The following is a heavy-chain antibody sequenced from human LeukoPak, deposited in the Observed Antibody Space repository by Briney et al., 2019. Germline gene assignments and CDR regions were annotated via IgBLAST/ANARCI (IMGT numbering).Heavy chain of an antibody. CDR2: IYYSGTT. D-gene: IGHD3-22*01. Sequence: KSSETLSLTCTVSGGSISSYYWSWIRQPPGKGLEWIGYIYYSGTTYYNPSLKSRVTISVDTSKNQFSLKLSSVTAADTAVYYCARVYDSTNFDYWGQGTLVTVSS. V-gene: IGHV4-30-4*08. J-gene: IGHJ4*02. CDR1: GGSISSYY. CDR3: ARVYDSTNFDY.